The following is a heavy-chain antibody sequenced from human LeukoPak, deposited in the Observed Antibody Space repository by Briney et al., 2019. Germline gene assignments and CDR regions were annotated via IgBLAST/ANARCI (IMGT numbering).Heavy chain of an antibody. Sequence: PGGSLRLSCAASGFTFSDYYMSWIRQAPGKGLEWVSYISDSGSSTYYADSVKGRFTISRDNAKNSLYLQMNSLRAEDTAVYYCARDRMGPADFWSGYYTGTFEYWGQGALVTVSS. CDR3: ARDRMGPADFWSGYYTGTFEY. J-gene: IGHJ4*02. CDR2: ISDSGSST. CDR1: GFTFSDYY. D-gene: IGHD3-3*01. V-gene: IGHV3-11*04.